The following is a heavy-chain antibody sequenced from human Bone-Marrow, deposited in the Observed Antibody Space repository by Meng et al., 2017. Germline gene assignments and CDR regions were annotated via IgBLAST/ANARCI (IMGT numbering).Heavy chain of an antibody. J-gene: IGHJ4*02. CDR3: ARGQLILRT. Sequence: VLLQQWGAGLLKPTETLTLTCTVYGESFNNGYYWTWIRQPPGKGLEWIGEINHSGGTDYNPSLKSRVTISQDTSKNQFSLKLNSVTAADTAVYFCARGQLILRTWGQGTLVTVSS. CDR1: GESFNNGYY. V-gene: IGHV4-34*01. CDR2: INHSGGT. D-gene: IGHD1-1*01.